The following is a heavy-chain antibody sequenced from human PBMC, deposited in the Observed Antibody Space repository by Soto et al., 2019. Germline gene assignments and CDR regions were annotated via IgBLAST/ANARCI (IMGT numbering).Heavy chain of an antibody. Sequence: RLSCAASGFTFSSYAMSWVRQAPGKGLEWVSAISGSGDTTYYANSVKGRFTISRDNSKNTLYLQMNSLRAEDTAVYYCAKGSYRPHDYWGQGTLVTVSS. CDR3: AKGSYRPHDY. J-gene: IGHJ4*02. D-gene: IGHD1-26*01. CDR2: ISGSGDTT. V-gene: IGHV3-23*01. CDR1: GFTFSSYA.